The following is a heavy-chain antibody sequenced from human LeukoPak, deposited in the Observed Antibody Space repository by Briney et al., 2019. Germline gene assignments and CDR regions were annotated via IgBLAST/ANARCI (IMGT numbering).Heavy chain of an antibody. Sequence: AASVKVSCKASGYTFNTYGINWVRQAPGQGLEWMGWISAYNGNTNYAQNFQGRITLTTDTSTSTAYMDLTSLRFDETAVYYCARDGRQWVPLNWFDPWGQGTLVIVSS. CDR3: ARDGRQWVPLNWFDP. CDR1: GYTFNTYG. J-gene: IGHJ5*02. CDR2: ISAYNGNT. D-gene: IGHD6-19*01. V-gene: IGHV1-18*04.